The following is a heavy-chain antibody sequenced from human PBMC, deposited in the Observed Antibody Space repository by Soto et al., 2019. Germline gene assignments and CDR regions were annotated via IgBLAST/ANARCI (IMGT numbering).Heavy chain of an antibody. J-gene: IGHJ5*02. Sequence: GESLKISCKGSGYSFTSYWIGWVRQMSGKGLEWMGIIYPGDSDTRYSPSFQGQVTISADKSISTAYLQWSSLKASDTAMYYCARQSRGGSGSYYSNWFDPWGQGTLVTVSS. CDR2: IYPGDSDT. D-gene: IGHD3-10*01. CDR1: GYSFTSYW. CDR3: ARQSRGGSGSYYSNWFDP. V-gene: IGHV5-51*01.